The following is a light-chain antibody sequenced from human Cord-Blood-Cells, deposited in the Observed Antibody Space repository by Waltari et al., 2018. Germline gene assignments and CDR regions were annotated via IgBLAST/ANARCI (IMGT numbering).Light chain of an antibody. CDR3: QSYDSSLSGYV. CDR1: SSNIGAGYD. Sequence: QSVLTQPPSVSGAPGQRVTIPCTGRSSNIGAGYDVHWYQQLPRTAPKLLIYGNSNRPSGVPDRFSGSQSGTSASLAITGLQAEDEADYYCQSYDSSLSGYVFGTGTKVTVL. J-gene: IGLJ1*01. V-gene: IGLV1-40*01. CDR2: GNS.